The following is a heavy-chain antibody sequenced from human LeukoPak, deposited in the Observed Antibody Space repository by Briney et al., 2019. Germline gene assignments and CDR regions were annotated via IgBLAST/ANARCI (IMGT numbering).Heavy chain of an antibody. V-gene: IGHV3-48*01. CDR1: GFTFSSYS. D-gene: IGHD3-16*01. J-gene: IGHJ6*04. Sequence: GGSLRLSCAASGFTFSSYSMNWVRQAPGKGLEWVSYISSGSSTIYYTDSVKGRFTISRDNAKNSLYLQMNSLRAEDTAVYYCARDLASSDVWGKGTTVTVSS. CDR3: ARDLASSDV. CDR2: ISSGSSTI.